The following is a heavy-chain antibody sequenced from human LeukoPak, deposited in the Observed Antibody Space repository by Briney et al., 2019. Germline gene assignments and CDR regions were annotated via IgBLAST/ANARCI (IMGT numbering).Heavy chain of an antibody. Sequence: GGSLRLSCAAPGFTFSSYEMNWVRQAPGKGLEWVSYISSIGSTMYYADSVKGRFTISRDNAKNSLSLQVNSLRAEDTAVYYCARSPAGANYYLDVWGKGTTVTISS. CDR2: ISSIGSTM. CDR3: ARSPAGANYYLDV. V-gene: IGHV3-48*03. J-gene: IGHJ6*03. D-gene: IGHD1-14*01. CDR1: GFTFSSYE.